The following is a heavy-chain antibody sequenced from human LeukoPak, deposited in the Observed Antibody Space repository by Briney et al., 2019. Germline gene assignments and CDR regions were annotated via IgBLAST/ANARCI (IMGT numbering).Heavy chain of an antibody. CDR2: IYYSGST. CDR3: ARVGSYGYRYYFDY. J-gene: IGHJ4*02. D-gene: IGHD5-18*01. Sequence: SETLSLTCTVSGGSISSGGYYWSWIRQHPGKGLEWIGYIYYSGSTYYNPSLKSRVTISVDTSKNQFSLKLSSVTAADTAVYYCARVGSYGYRYYFDYWGQGTLVTVPS. V-gene: IGHV4-31*03. CDR1: GGSISSGGYY.